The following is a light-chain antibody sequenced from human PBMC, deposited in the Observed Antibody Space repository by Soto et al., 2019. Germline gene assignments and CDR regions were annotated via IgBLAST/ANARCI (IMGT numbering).Light chain of an antibody. Sequence: EVVLTQSPATLSLSPGETATLSCRASHNVDIYLAWYQQKPGQAPRLLIYDASNRATGIPARFSGSGSGTDFTHTINSLEPEDSAVYYCQQRKHWPPITFGQGTRLE. J-gene: IGKJ5*01. CDR2: DAS. V-gene: IGKV3-11*01. CDR1: HNVDIY. CDR3: QQRKHWPPIT.